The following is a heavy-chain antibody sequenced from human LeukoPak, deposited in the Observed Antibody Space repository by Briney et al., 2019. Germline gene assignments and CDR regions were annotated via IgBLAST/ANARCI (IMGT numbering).Heavy chain of an antibody. J-gene: IGHJ4*02. D-gene: IGHD2-2*01. Sequence: SETLSLTCAVYGGSFSGYYWSWIRQPPGKGLEWIGEINHSGSTNYNPSLKSRVTISVDTSKNQFSLKLSSVTAADTAVYYCARAPANGPAARTFDYWGQGTLVTVSS. CDR1: GGSFSGYY. CDR2: INHSGST. CDR3: ARAPANGPAARTFDY. V-gene: IGHV4-34*01.